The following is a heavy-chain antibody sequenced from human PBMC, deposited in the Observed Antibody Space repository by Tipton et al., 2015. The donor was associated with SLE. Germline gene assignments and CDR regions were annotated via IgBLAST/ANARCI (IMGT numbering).Heavy chain of an antibody. CDR2: ISGSGGGT. V-gene: IGHV3-23*01. J-gene: IGHJ3*02. CDR1: GFTFSSFA. CDR3: ARGYRDAFDI. D-gene: IGHD2-15*01. Sequence: SLRLSCAASGFTFSSFAMSWVRQAPGKGLEWVSGISGSGGGTYYADSVKGRLTISRDNSRSGLYLQVSSLRADDTAIYYCARGYRDAFDIWGQGTTVTVSS.